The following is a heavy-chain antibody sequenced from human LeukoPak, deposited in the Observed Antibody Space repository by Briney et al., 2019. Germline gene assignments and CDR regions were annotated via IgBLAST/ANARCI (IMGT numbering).Heavy chain of an antibody. V-gene: IGHV3-9*01. CDR2: ISWNSGSI. Sequence: GGSLRLSCAASGFTFDDYAMHWVRQAPGKGLEWVSGISWNSGSIGYADSVKGRFTISRDNAKNSLYLQMNSLRAEDTALYYCAKDIAPGPIAARSWGQGTLVTVSS. J-gene: IGHJ5*02. CDR3: AKDIAPGPIAARS. CDR1: GFTFDDYA. D-gene: IGHD6-13*01.